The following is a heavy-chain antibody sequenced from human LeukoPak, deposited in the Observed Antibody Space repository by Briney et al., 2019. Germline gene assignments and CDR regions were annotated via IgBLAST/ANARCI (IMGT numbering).Heavy chain of an antibody. CDR1: GFTFSNYA. D-gene: IGHD3-22*01. Sequence: PGGSLRLSCAASGFTFSNYAMSWVRQAPGRGLEYVSAISTNGGSTDYAHSVKGRFTISRDNSDNRVFLQMGTLRAEHMAVYYCARGGYYDSSGSFDYWGQGSLVTVSS. V-gene: IGHV3-64*01. CDR3: ARGGYYDSSGSFDY. J-gene: IGHJ4*02. CDR2: ISTNGGST.